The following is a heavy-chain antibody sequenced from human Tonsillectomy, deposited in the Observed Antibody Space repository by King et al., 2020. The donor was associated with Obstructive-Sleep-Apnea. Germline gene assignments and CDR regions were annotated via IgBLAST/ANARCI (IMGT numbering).Heavy chain of an antibody. CDR3: AREASSSWSYWYFDL. V-gene: IGHV3-7*03. D-gene: IGHD6-13*01. CDR1: GFTFSSYW. Sequence: VQLVESGGGLVQPGGSLRLSCAASGFTFSSYWMSWVRQAPGKGLEWVANIKQEGSVKYNVDSVKGRFNISRDNAKNSLYLQMNSLRAEDTAVDYCAREASSSWSYWYFDLWGRGTLVTVSS. CDR2: IKQEGSVK. J-gene: IGHJ2*01.